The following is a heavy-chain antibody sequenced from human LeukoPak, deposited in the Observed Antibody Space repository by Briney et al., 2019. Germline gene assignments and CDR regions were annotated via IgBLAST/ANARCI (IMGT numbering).Heavy chain of an antibody. CDR1: GGSISNYY. CDR2: IYPSGST. Sequence: PSETLSLTCSVSGGSISNYYWSWIRQPAGKGLEWIGRIYPSGSTNYNPSLKSRVTTSIDTSKNQFSLKLSSVTAADTAVYYCARDYYDSGSYPFDYWGQGTLVTVSS. J-gene: IGHJ4*02. D-gene: IGHD3-10*01. V-gene: IGHV4-4*07. CDR3: ARDYYDSGSYPFDY.